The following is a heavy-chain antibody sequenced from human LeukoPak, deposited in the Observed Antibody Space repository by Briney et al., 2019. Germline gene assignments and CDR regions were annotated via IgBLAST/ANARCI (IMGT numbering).Heavy chain of an antibody. J-gene: IGHJ6*02. D-gene: IGHD5-18*01. V-gene: IGHV3-53*04. CDR1: GFTVSSNY. Sequence: PGGSLRLSCAASGFTVSSNYMSWVRQAPGKGLEWVSVIYSGGSTYYADSVKGRFTISRHNSKNTLYLQMNSLRAEDTAVYYCARDTRYSYGNTDYYYYGRDVWGQGTTVTVSS. CDR2: IYSGGST. CDR3: ARDTRYSYGNTDYYYYGRDV.